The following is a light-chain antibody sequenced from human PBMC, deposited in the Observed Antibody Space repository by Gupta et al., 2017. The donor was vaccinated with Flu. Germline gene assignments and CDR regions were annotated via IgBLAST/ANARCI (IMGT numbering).Light chain of an antibody. CDR1: SNAIGRYNY. CDR2: DVS. V-gene: IGLV2-14*03. J-gene: IGLJ2*01. Sequence: QSITISCTGTSNAIGRYNYVSWYQQHPGEAPRLMIYDVSYRPSGVSHRFSGSKSGDTASLTISGLQAEDEADYFCSLYIATSVFFGGGTKLTVL. CDR3: SLYIATSVF.